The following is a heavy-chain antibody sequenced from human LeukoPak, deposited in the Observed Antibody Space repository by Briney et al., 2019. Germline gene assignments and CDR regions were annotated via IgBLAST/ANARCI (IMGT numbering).Heavy chain of an antibody. CDR2: IWYDGSNK. J-gene: IGHJ4*02. D-gene: IGHD3-16*01. Sequence: GGSLRLSCAASGFTFSSYGMHWVRQAPGKGLEWVAVIWYDGSNKYYADSVKGRFTISRDNSKNTLYLQMNSLRAEDTAVYYCARAQVQAGDYFDYWGQGTLVTVSS. V-gene: IGHV3-33*01. CDR3: ARAQVQAGDYFDY. CDR1: GFTFSSYG.